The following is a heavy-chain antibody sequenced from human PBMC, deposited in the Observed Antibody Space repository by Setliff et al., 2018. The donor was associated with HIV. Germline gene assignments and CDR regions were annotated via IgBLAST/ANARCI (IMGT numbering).Heavy chain of an antibody. V-gene: IGHV4-30-4*08. Sequence: TLSLTCTVSGGSISSGDYYWTWIRQPPGKGLEWIGYIYNSGSTYYEPSLRGRVTISIDRSKNQFSLKLNSVTAADTAVYYCARETNASGSLTAYWYFDLWGRGTRVTVS. D-gene: IGHD3-10*01. CDR3: ARETNASGSLTAYWYFDL. J-gene: IGHJ2*01. CDR1: GGSISSGDYY. CDR2: IYNSGST.